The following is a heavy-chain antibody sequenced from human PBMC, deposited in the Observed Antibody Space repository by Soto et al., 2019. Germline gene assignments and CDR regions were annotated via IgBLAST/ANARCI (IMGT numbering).Heavy chain of an antibody. CDR2: IIPRFGTT. V-gene: IGHV1-69*01. D-gene: IGHD3-3*01. CDR3: ARGRGLYNSGRSQLDY. Sequence: QVQLVQSGAEVKKPGSSVRVSCKASGDTFSRYTVNWVRQAPRQGLEWRGGIIPRFGTTNYAPTLQGRVTITADEYTNTVFMELSSLRSEDTALYFCARGRGLYNSGRSQLDYWGQGTLLTVSS. J-gene: IGHJ4*02. CDR1: GDTFSRYT.